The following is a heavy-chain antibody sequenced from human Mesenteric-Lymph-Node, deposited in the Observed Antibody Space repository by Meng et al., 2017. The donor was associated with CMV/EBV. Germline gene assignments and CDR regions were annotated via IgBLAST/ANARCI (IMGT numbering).Heavy chain of an antibody. CDR1: GCSLSTTGVG. J-gene: IGHJ4*02. CDR3: AHRTATAYLDY. D-gene: IGHD2-21*02. V-gene: IGHV2-5*02. CDR2: IYWDDDR. Sequence: CTVSGCSLSTTGVGVFWIRQPPGQALKWLALIYWDDDRYYNPSLKSRLTITKDTSKNQVVLTMTNMDPVDTATYYCAHRTATAYLDYWGQGTLVTVSS.